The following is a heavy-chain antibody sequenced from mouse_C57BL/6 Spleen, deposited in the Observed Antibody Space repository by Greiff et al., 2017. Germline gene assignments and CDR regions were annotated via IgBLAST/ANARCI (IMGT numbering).Heavy chain of an antibody. Sequence: EVQLVESEGGLVQPGSSMKLSCTASGFTFSDYYMAWVRQGPEKGLEWVANINYDGSSTYYLDSLKSRFIISRDNAKNILYLQMSSLKSQDTTSYYCAREVWVYYSCDPYYFDYWGQGTTLTVSS. CDR2: INYDGSST. J-gene: IGHJ2*01. CDR1: GFTFSDYY. CDR3: AREVWVYYSCDPYYFDY. V-gene: IGHV5-16*01. D-gene: IGHD2-12*01.